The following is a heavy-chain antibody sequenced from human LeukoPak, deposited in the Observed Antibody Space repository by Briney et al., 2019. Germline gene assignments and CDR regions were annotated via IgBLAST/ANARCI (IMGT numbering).Heavy chain of an antibody. CDR3: ARSYSFDAFDI. J-gene: IGHJ3*02. CDR2: IYYSWST. CDR1: GGSVSSGSFY. D-gene: IGHD5-18*01. Sequence: SETLSLTCTVSGGSVSSGSFYWSWIRQPPGKGLEWIGYIYYSWSTNYNPSLKSRVTISVDTSKNQFSLKLSSVTAADTAVYYCARSYSFDAFDIWGQGTIVTVSS. V-gene: IGHV4-61*01.